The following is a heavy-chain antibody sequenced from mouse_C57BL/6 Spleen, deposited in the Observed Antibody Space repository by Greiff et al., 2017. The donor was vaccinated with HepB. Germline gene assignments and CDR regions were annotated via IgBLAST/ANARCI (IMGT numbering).Heavy chain of an antibody. CDR3: ARHEEGYDEGDGLDY. D-gene: IGHD2-14*01. Sequence: QVQLKQSGAELVKPGASVKLSCKASGYTFTEYTIHWVNQRSGQGLEWIGWFYPGSGSIKYNEKFKDKATLTADKSSSTVYMELSRLTSEDSAVYFCARHEEGYDEGDGLDYWGQGTTLTVSS. CDR2: FYPGSGSI. V-gene: IGHV1-62-2*01. J-gene: IGHJ2*01. CDR1: GYTFTEYT.